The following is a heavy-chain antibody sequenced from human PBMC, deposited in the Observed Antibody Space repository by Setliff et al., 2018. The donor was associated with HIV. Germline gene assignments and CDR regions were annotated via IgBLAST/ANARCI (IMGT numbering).Heavy chain of an antibody. D-gene: IGHD5-12*01. CDR1: GDSLSFYY. CDR2: MYYTGST. J-gene: IGHJ3*02. V-gene: IGHV4-59*01. CDR3: ARAVAAFDM. Sequence: PSETLSLTCTVSGDSLSFYYWSWIRQPPGKGLEWIGYMYYTGSTNYNPSLKSRVTISVDTSKNQFSLKLSSVTAADTAVYYCARAVAAFDMWGQGTMVTVS.